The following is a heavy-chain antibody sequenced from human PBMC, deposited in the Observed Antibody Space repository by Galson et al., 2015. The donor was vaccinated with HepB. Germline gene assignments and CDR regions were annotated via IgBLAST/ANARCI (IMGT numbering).Heavy chain of an antibody. D-gene: IGHD6-19*01. J-gene: IGHJ2*01. V-gene: IGHV3-30*04. CDR2: ISHDGSNK. CDR1: GFTFSSYA. CDR3: AREAVAGYWYFDL. Sequence: SLRLSCAASGFTFSSYAMHWVRQAPGKGLEWVAVISHDGSNKYYADSVKGRFTISRDNSKNTLYLQMNSLRAEDTAVYYCAREAVAGYWYFDLWGRGTLVTVSS.